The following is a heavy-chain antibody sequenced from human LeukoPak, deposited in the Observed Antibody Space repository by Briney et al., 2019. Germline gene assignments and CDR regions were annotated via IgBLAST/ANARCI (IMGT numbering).Heavy chain of an antibody. CDR2: IGGGGGRT. J-gene: IGHJ4*02. Sequence: GGSLRLSCTASGFAFSSYAMSWVRQAPGVGLEWVSAIGGGGGRTWHADSVRGRFTISRDNSKNTLFMQMNSPRAEDTAVYYCAKDFYDSSGSRYDYWGQGTLVTVSS. CDR3: AKDFYDSSGSRYDY. D-gene: IGHD3-22*01. V-gene: IGHV3-23*01. CDR1: GFAFSSYA.